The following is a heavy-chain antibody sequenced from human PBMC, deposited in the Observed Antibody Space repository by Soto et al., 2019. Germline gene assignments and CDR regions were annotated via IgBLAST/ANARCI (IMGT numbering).Heavy chain of an antibody. Sequence: SETLSLTCTVSGGSISSYYWSWIRQPPGKGLGWIGYIYYSGSTNYNPSLKSRVTISVDTSKNQFSLKLSSVTAADTAVYYCARGRIAAAGSPLDYWGQGTLVTVSS. CDR1: GGSISSYY. J-gene: IGHJ4*02. CDR2: IYYSGST. CDR3: ARGRIAAAGSPLDY. V-gene: IGHV4-59*01. D-gene: IGHD6-13*01.